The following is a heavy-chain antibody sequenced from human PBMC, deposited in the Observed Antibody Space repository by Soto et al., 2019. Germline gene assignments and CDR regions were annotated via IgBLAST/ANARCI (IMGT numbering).Heavy chain of an antibody. J-gene: IGHJ6*03. D-gene: IGHD1-7*01. CDR1: GDSVSSNNAA. CDR3: AGTTSHYWYYMDV. V-gene: IGHV6-1*01. Sequence: SQTPSLTRVISGDSVSSNNAALKWIRQSPSRGLEWLGRTYYRTRWYYDYAVSVRSRITVNPDTSKNQFSLQLTSVTPEDTAVYYCAGTTSHYWYYMDVWGKGTTVTVSS. CDR2: TYYRTRWYY.